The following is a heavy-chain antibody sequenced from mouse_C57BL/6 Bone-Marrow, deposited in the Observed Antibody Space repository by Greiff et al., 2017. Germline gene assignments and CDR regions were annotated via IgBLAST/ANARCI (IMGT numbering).Heavy chain of an antibody. D-gene: IGHD2-3*01. CDR1: GYTFTSYW. CDR2: IYPGSGST. J-gene: IGHJ4*01. Sequence: QVQLQQPGAELVKPGASVKMSCTASGYTFTSYWITWVKQRPGQGLEWIGDIYPGSGSTNYNEKFKSKATLTVATSSSTAYMQLSSLTSEDSAVYYCARWLLRDYAMDYWGQGTSVTVSS. CDR3: ARWLLRDYAMDY. V-gene: IGHV1-55*01.